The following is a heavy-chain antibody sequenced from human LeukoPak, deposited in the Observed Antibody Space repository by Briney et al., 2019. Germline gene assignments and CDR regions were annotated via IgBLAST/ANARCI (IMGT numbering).Heavy chain of an antibody. V-gene: IGHV4-4*07. CDR1: GGSISSYY. CDR3: ARDLWFGEPSYYFDY. CDR2: IYTSGST. J-gene: IGHJ4*02. D-gene: IGHD3-10*01. Sequence: SETLSLTCTVSGGSISSYYWSWIRQPAGKGPEWIGRIYTSGSTNYNPSLKSRVTMSVDTSKNQFSLKLSSVTAADTAVYYCARDLWFGEPSYYFDYWGQGTLVTVSS.